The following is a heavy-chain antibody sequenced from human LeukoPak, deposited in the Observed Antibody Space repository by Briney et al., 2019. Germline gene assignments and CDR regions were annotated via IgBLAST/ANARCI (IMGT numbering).Heavy chain of an antibody. V-gene: IGHV1-8*01. CDR3: ARGPPNWGFDY. J-gene: IGHJ4*02. CDR2: MSPNSGNT. CDR1: GLTFTTYD. D-gene: IGHD7-27*01. Sequence: ASVKVSCRASGLTFTTYDLNWVRQAPGQGLEWLGWMSPNSGNTGYAQKFQGRVTMTRDTSISTAYMELSSLRSEDTAVYYCARGPPNWGFDYWGQGTLVTVSS.